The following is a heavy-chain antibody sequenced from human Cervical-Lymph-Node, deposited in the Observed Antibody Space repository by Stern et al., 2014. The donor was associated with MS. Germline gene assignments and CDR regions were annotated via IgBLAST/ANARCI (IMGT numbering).Heavy chain of an antibody. CDR2: ISYDGSNK. J-gene: IGHJ4*02. Sequence: VQLLESGGGVVQPGRSLRLSCAASGFTFSSYAMHWVRQAPGKGLEWVAVISYDGSNKYYADSVKGRFTISRDNSKNTLYLQMNSLRAEDTAVYYCARVEKLGTTVENYFDYWGQGTLVTVSS. D-gene: IGHD7-27*01. CDR3: ARVEKLGTTVENYFDY. CDR1: GFTFSSYA. V-gene: IGHV3-30*04.